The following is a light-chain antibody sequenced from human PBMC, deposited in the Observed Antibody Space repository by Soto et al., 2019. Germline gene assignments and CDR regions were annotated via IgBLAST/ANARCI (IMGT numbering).Light chain of an antibody. CDR2: DAS. CDR1: QSVSSN. Sequence: EIVLIQSPATLSLSPGERATLSCRASQSVSSNLAWYQQNPGQAPRLLIFDASNRATGTPARFSGSGSGTDFILTISSLEPEDFEVYYCQQHSNWPLTFGGGTKVDIK. V-gene: IGKV3-11*01. J-gene: IGKJ4*01. CDR3: QQHSNWPLT.